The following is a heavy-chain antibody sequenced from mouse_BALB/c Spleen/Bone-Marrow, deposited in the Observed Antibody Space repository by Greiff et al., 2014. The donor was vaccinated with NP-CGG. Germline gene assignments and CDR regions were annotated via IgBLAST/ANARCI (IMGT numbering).Heavy chain of an antibody. D-gene: IGHD2-14*01. J-gene: IGHJ3*01. CDR1: GYTFTSYV. V-gene: IGHV1-14*01. CDR3: ASPYYRYDGFAY. Sequence: VQLQQPGPELVKPGASVKMSCKASGYTFTSYVMHWVKQKPGQGLEWIGYINPYNDGTKYNEKFKGKATLTSDKSSSTAYMDLTSLTSEDCAVYYCASPYYRYDGFAYWGQGTLVTVSA. CDR2: INPYNDGT.